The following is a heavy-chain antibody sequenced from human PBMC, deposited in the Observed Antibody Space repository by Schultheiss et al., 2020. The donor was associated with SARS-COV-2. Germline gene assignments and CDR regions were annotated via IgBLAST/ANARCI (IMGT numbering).Heavy chain of an antibody. Sequence: SQTHSLTCAVYGGSFSGYYWSWIRQPPGKGLEWIGEINHSGSTNYNPSLKSRVTISVDTSKNQFSLKLSSVTAADTAVYYCARGGITARPAYYYVLDVWGQGTTVTVSS. CDR1: GGSFSGYY. CDR2: INHSGST. CDR3: ARGGITARPAYYYVLDV. J-gene: IGHJ6*02. D-gene: IGHD6-6*01. V-gene: IGHV4-34*01.